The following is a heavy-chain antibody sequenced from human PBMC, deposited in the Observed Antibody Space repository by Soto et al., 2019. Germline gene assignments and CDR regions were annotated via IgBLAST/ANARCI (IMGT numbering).Heavy chain of an antibody. V-gene: IGHV3-72*01. J-gene: IGHJ4*02. Sequence: ESGGGLVQPGGSLRLSCAASGFTFSDHYMDWVRQAPGKGLEWVGRSRDKVHSHTTEYAASVKGRFTISRGESENSLYLQMNSLKTEDTAVYYCARSVVSTGYFDYWGQGTLGTVSS. D-gene: IGHD5-12*01. CDR3: ARSVVSTGYFDY. CDR1: GFTFSDHY. CDR2: SRDKVHSHTT.